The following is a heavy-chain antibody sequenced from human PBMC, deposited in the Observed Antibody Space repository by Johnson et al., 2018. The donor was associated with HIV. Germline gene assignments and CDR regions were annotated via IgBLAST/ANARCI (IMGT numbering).Heavy chain of an antibody. J-gene: IGHJ3*02. V-gene: IGHV3-30-3*01. CDR3: AREGLIVGATLGAFDI. Sequence: QMQLVESGGGVVQPGRSLRLSCAASGFTFSSYAMHWVRQAPGKGLEWVAVISYDGSNKYYADSVKGRFTISRDNSKNTLYLQMNSLRAEDTAVYYCAREGLIVGATLGAFDIWGQGTMVTVSS. CDR2: ISYDGSNK. CDR1: GFTFSSYA. D-gene: IGHD1-26*01.